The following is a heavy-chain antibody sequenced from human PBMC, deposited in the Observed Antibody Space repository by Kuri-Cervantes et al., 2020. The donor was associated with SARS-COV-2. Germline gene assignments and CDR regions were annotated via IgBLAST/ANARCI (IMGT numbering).Heavy chain of an antibody. CDR2: IYYSGST. D-gene: IGHD3-22*01. V-gene: IGHV4-39*01. J-gene: IGHJ5*02. CDR3: ARRYYYDSSGYGSNYNWFDP. Sequence: SETLSLTCTVSGGSISSSSYYWGWIRPPPGKGLGWVGSIYYSGSTYYNPSLKSRVTISVDTSKNQFSLKLSSVTAADTAVYYCARRYYYDSSGYGSNYNWFDPWGQGTLVTVSS. CDR1: GGSISSSSYY.